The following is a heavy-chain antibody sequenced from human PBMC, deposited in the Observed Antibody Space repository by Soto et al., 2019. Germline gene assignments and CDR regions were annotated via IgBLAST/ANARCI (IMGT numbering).Heavy chain of an antibody. CDR1: GVSIFSSY. V-gene: IGHV4-59*01. J-gene: IGHJ5*02. Sequence: SETLSLTCTVSGVSIFSSYWTWIRQPPGKGLEWIGNVHYSRSTNYNPSLKSRITISVDTSKNQFSLNLSSVTAADTAVYYCARFPAASSWLDPWGQGTLVTVSS. D-gene: IGHD2-15*01. CDR3: ARFPAASSWLDP. CDR2: VHYSRST.